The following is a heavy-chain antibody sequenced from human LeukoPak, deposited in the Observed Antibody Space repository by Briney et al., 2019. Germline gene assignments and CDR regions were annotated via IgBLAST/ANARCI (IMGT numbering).Heavy chain of an antibody. Sequence: SETLSLTCSVSDGSISRNYWTWIRQPPGKGLEWIGFIYYSGSTNYNPSLRSRVTISVDTSKNQFSLNLTSVTAADTAVYYCASGMATIYGVVAAFEIWGQGTMVTVSS. V-gene: IGHV4-59*01. CDR2: IYYSGST. CDR1: DGSISRNY. D-gene: IGHD2-8*02. J-gene: IGHJ3*02. CDR3: ASGMATIYGVVAAFEI.